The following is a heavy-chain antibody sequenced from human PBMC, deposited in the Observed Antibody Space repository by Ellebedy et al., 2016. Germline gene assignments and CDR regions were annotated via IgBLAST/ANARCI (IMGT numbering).Heavy chain of an antibody. V-gene: IGHV3-30*18. CDR1: GFTFSSYG. CDR2: ISYDASEK. Sequence: GGSLRLSCAASGFTFSSYGMHWVRQAPGKGLEWVAVISYDASEKYYGDSVKGRFTLSRDNSKNTLSLQMNSLRPEDTAVYYCVKDGHSGYGMDVWGQGTTVTVSS. D-gene: IGHD3-22*01. J-gene: IGHJ6*02. CDR3: VKDGHSGYGMDV.